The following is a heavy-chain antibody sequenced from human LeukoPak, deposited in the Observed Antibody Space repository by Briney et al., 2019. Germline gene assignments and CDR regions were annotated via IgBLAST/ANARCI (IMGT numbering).Heavy chain of an antibody. CDR1: GYTFTIYG. CDR2: ISAYNGNT. J-gene: IGHJ4*02. CDR3: ARHDKYSSGYYESSGGIDY. V-gene: IGHV1-18*01. Sequence: ASVKVSCKASGYTFTIYGISWVRQAPGQGLEWMGWISAYNGNTNYAQKLQGRVTMTTDTSTSTAYMELRSLRSDDTAVYYCARHDKYSSGYYESSGGIDYWGQGTLVTVSS. D-gene: IGHD3-22*01.